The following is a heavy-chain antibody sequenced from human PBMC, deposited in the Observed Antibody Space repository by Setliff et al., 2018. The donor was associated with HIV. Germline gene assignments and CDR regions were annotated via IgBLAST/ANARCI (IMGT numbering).Heavy chain of an antibody. J-gene: IGHJ6*03. V-gene: IGHV4-39*01. CDR2: IYYSGST. Sequence: ETLSLTCAVSGGSVSSDSSYWSWIRQPPGKGLEWIGYIYYSGSTYYNPSLKSRVTISVDTSKNQFSLKLSSVTAADTAVYYCARHLEYRGAYYYYYMDVWGKGTTVTVSS. CDR3: ARHLEYRGAYYYYYMDV. CDR1: GGSVSSDSSY. D-gene: IGHD2-2*02.